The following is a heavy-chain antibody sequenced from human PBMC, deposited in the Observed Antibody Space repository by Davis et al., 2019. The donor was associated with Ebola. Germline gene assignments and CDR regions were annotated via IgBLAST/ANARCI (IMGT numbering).Heavy chain of an antibody. Sequence: GESLKISCAASGFTFSSYSMNWVRQAPGKGLELVSYISSSSSIYYADSVKGRFTISRDNAKNSLYLQMNSLRDEDTAVYYCARDLPLRGYSYRSVMDVWGQGTTVTVSS. V-gene: IGHV3-48*02. CDR1: GFTFSSYS. D-gene: IGHD5-18*01. J-gene: IGHJ6*02. CDR2: ISSSSSI. CDR3: ARDLPLRGYSYRSVMDV.